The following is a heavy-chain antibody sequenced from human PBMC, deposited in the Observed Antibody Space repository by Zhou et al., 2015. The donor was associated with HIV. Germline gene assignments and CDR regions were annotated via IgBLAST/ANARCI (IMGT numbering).Heavy chain of an antibody. CDR1: GFTFSSHS. D-gene: IGHD2-15*01. Sequence: EVHLLESGGDLVRPGGSLRLSCAGSGFTFSSHSMNWVRQAPGKGLEWVSSISSSSSHIYYADPVKGRFTVSRDNAKNSLYLQMNSLRADDTAVYYCAKATRISCSGVSCYPLDNWGQGTLVTVS. CDR3: AKATRISCSGVSCYPLDN. CDR2: ISSSSSHI. V-gene: IGHV3-21*01. J-gene: IGHJ4*02.